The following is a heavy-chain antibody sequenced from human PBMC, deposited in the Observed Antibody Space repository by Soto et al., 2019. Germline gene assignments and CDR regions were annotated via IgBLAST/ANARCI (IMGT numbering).Heavy chain of an antibody. CDR2: IDPSDSYT. CDR1: GYSFTSYW. J-gene: IGHJ3*02. V-gene: IGHV5-10-1*01. CDR3: ARNNIVYCSGGRRRDPFDI. Sequence: GESLKISCKGSGYSFTSYWISWVRQMPGKGLEWMGRIDPSDSYTNYSPSFQGHVTISADKSISTAYLQWSSLKASDTAMYYCARNNIVYCSGGRRRDPFDIRGQRSIVIGSS. D-gene: IGHD2-15*01.